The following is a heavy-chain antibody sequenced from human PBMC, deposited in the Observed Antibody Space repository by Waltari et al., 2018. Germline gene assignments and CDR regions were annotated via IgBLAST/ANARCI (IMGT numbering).Heavy chain of an antibody. Sequence: EMQLVESGGGLVQPGRSLRLSCAASGFTFAVYALHWVRQAPGKGMEWVSGINWNGGGPGYADSVKGRFTISRDNVKNSLYLQINDLRAEDTAFYYCAKDRIAAAPYWHFDLWGRGTLVTVSS. CDR1: GFTFAVYA. CDR2: INWNGGGP. J-gene: IGHJ2*01. D-gene: IGHD6-13*01. CDR3: AKDRIAAAPYWHFDL. V-gene: IGHV3-9*01.